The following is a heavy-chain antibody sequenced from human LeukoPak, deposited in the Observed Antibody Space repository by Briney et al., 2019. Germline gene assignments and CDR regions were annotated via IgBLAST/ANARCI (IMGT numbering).Heavy chain of an antibody. Sequence: ASETLSLTCAVSGDSISSTSYYWGWIRQPPGKGLEWIGSIFYTGTTYYNPSLKSRVTISVDTSKNQFSLKLSSVTAADTAVYYCAIEEAVVLRNCDCWGQGTLVTVSS. J-gene: IGHJ4*02. CDR2: IFYTGTT. V-gene: IGHV4-39*07. CDR3: AIEEAVVLRNCDC. CDR1: GDSISSTSYY. D-gene: IGHD4-23*01.